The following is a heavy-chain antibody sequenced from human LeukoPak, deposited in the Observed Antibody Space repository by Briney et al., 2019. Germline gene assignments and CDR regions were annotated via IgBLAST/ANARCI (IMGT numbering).Heavy chain of an antibody. V-gene: IGHV3-74*01. Sequence: GGSLRLSCAASGFTFSSYWMHWVRQAPGKGLVWVSRINSDGSSTSYADSVKGRFTTSRDNAKNTLYLQMNSLRAEDTAVYYCARDAHGGFLDYWGQGTLVTVSS. CDR2: INSDGSST. CDR3: ARDAHGGFLDY. J-gene: IGHJ4*02. D-gene: IGHD4-23*01. CDR1: GFTFSSYW.